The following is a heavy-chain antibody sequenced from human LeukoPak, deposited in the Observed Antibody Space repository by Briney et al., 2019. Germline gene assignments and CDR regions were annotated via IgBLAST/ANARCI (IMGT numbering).Heavy chain of an antibody. D-gene: IGHD6-19*01. CDR2: IKSKTDGGAT. V-gene: IGHV3-15*01. CDR3: TMDGLRDNSAWYVDY. CDR1: GGSVTSTNW. J-gene: IGHJ4*02. Sequence: PSETLSLTCDVSGGSVTSTNWWTWVRQAPGKGLEWVGRIKSKTDGGATDYAAPVKGRFTISRDDSRNTLFLQMNSLKTEDTVVYYCTMDGLRDNSAWYVDYWGQGTLVTVSS.